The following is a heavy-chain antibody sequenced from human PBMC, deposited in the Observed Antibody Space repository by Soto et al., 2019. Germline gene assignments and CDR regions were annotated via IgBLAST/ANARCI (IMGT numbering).Heavy chain of an antibody. Sequence: TSETLSLTCTVPGGSISSGGYYWSWIRQHPGKGLEWIGYIYYSGSTYYNPSLKSRVTISVDTSKNQFSLKLSSVTAADTAVYYCARDYRPDTAMAIYFDYWGQGTLVTVSS. CDR3: ARDYRPDTAMAIYFDY. V-gene: IGHV4-31*03. CDR2: IYYSGST. CDR1: GGSISSGGYY. D-gene: IGHD5-18*01. J-gene: IGHJ4*02.